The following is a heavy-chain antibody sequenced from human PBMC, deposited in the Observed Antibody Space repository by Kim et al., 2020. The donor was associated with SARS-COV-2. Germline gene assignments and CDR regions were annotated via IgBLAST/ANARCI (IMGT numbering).Heavy chain of an antibody. CDR1: GFTFSSYW. V-gene: IGHV3-7*03. J-gene: IGHJ6*02. Sequence: GGSLRLSCGASGFTFSSYWMSWVRQAPGKGLEWVANIKQDGSEKYYVDSVKGRFTISRDNAKKSLYLQMNSLRAEDTAVYYCARESVRAVAGGMDVWGQGTTVTVSS. CDR3: ARESVRAVAGGMDV. CDR2: IKQDGSEK. D-gene: IGHD6-19*01.